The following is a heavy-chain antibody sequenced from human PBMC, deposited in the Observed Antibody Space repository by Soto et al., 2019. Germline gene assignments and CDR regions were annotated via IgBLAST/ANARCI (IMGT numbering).Heavy chain of an antibody. Sequence: QVQLVQSGAEVKNPGASVKVSCKVSGYTLTELSMHWVRQAPGKGLEWMGGFDPEDGETIYAQQFQGRVTMTEDTSIATAYMELSSLRSEDTAVYDCATATWIQLWLMFDYWGQGTLVTVSS. CDR2: FDPEDGET. CDR1: GYTLTELS. J-gene: IGHJ4*02. CDR3: ATATWIQLWLMFDY. D-gene: IGHD5-18*01. V-gene: IGHV1-24*01.